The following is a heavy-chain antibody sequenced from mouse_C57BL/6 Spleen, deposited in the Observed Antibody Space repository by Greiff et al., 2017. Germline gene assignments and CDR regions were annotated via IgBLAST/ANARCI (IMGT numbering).Heavy chain of an antibody. Sequence: QVQLKQSGAELVKPGASVKISCKASGYAFSSYWMNWVKQRPGKGLEWIGQIYPGDGDTNYNGKFKGKATLTADKSSSTAYMQLSSLTSEDSAVYFCAALWSPAWFAYWGQGTLVTVSA. CDR2: IYPGDGDT. D-gene: IGHD1-1*02. V-gene: IGHV1-80*01. J-gene: IGHJ3*01. CDR1: GYAFSSYW. CDR3: AALWSPAWFAY.